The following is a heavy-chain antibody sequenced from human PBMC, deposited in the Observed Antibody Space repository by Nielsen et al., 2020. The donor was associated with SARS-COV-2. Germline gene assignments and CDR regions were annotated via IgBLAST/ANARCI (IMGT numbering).Heavy chain of an antibody. CDR1: GDSISSSNW. D-gene: IGHD2-15*01. V-gene: IGHV4-4*02. J-gene: IGHJ4*02. CDR3: ARRSSGGARYQF. Sequence: SETLSLTCAVSGDSISSSNWWSWVRQPPGKGLEWIGEIYHSGNTNYNPSLASRVNITVDTSKNQFYLNLKSVSAADTAVYYCARRSSGGARYQFWGQGSLVTVSS. CDR2: IYHSGNT.